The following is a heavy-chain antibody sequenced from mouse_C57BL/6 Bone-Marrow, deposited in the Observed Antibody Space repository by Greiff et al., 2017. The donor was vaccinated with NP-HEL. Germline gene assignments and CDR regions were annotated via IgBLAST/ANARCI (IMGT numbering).Heavy chain of an antibody. CDR2: IDPENGDT. J-gene: IGHJ3*01. CDR3: ARGGYYGSSLAY. Sequence: EVQLQESGAELVRPGASVKLSCTASGFNIKDDYMHWVKQRPEQGLEWIGWIDPENGDTEYASKFKGKATLTADKSSSTAYMQLSSLTSEDSAVYFCARGGYYGSSLAYWGQGTLVTVSA. CDR1: GFNIKDDY. V-gene: IGHV14-4*01. D-gene: IGHD1-1*01.